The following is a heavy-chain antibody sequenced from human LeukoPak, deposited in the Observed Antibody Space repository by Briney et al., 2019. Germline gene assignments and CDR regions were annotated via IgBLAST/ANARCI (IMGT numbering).Heavy chain of an antibody. J-gene: IGHJ4*02. CDR2: IYYSGST. Sequence: SEILSLTCAVYGGSFSGHYWTWIRQPPGKGLEWIGYIYYSGSTNYNPSLKSRVTISVDTSKNQFSLKLTSVTAADTAVYYCARGVNSGYFDYCGQGTLVTVSS. D-gene: IGHD1-26*01. V-gene: IGHV4-59*11. CDR3: ARGVNSGYFDY. CDR1: GGSFSGHY.